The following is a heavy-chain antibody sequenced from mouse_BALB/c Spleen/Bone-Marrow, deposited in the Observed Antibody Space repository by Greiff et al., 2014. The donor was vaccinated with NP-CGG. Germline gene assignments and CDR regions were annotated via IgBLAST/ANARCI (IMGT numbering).Heavy chain of an antibody. V-gene: IGHV1-69*02. Sequence: VQLQQSEAELVKPGASVKLSCKASGYTFTGYWMHWVKQRPGQGLEWIGEIDPSDGYINYNEKFKGKATLTVDKSSSTAYMQLISMASEESAVHYFARYTTAKVEATDIWGEGTTLTVSS. CDR2: IDPSDGYI. J-gene: IGHJ2*01. CDR1: GYTFTGYW. D-gene: IGHD1-1*01. CDR3: ARYTTAKVEATDI.